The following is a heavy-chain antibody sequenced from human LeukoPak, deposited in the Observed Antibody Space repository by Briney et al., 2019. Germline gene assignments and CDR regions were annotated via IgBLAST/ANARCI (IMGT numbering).Heavy chain of an antibody. CDR3: ARGSIAAAGINWFGP. CDR2: INHSGST. D-gene: IGHD6-13*01. V-gene: IGHV4-34*01. J-gene: IGHJ5*02. Sequence: SETLSLTCAVYGGSFSGYYWSWICQPPGKGLEWIGEINHSGSTNYNPSLKSRVTISVDTSKNQFSLKLSSVTAADTAVYYCARGSIAAAGINWFGPWGQGTLVTVSS. CDR1: GGSFSGYY.